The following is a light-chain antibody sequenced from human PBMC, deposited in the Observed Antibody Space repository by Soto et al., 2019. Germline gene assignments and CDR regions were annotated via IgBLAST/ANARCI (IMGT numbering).Light chain of an antibody. V-gene: IGKV1-39*01. CDR2: AAS. CDR3: QQSYNTPIP. Sequence: IQITQSQYSLSASLGDRVTITCRASQTTSNYLNWYQQKSGRAPELLVYAASNLQSGVPSRFTGSGSGTHFTLTISGLEPADFATYFCQQSYNTPIPFGQGTR. J-gene: IGKJ5*01. CDR1: QTTSNY.